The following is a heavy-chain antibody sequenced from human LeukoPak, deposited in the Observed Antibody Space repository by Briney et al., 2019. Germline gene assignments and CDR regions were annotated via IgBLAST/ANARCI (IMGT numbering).Heavy chain of an antibody. CDR2: ISSRSSYI. J-gene: IGHJ5*02. CDR1: GXTFSSYS. V-gene: IGHV3-21*01. CDR3: AREVLVYTAMAGFDP. Sequence: TGGSLRVSCAASGXTFSSYSVNWVRQAPGKGREWVSSISSRSSYIYYADSVKGRFTISRDNSKNTLYLQMNSLRGEDTAVYYCAREVLVYTAMAGFDPWGQGTLVTVSS. D-gene: IGHD5-18*01.